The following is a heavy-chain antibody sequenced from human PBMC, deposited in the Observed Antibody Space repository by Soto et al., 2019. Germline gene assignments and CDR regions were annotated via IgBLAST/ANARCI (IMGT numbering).Heavy chain of an antibody. Sequence: ASVKVSCKASGYTFTSYDINWVRQATGQGLEWMGWMNPNSGNTGYAQKFQGRVTMTRNTSISTAYMELSSLRSEDTAVYYCARGPGYDFWSGYSTMDVWGKGTTVTVS. D-gene: IGHD3-3*01. CDR1: GYTFTSYD. V-gene: IGHV1-8*01. CDR2: MNPNSGNT. J-gene: IGHJ6*03. CDR3: ARGPGYDFWSGYSTMDV.